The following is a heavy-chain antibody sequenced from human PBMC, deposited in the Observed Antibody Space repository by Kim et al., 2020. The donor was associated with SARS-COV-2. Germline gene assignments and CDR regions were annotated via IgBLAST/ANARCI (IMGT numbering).Heavy chain of an antibody. Sequence: GGSLRLSCAASGFTFSSFWMSWVRQAPGKGLEWVANIKQDGSERYYVDSVKGRFTISRDNAKNSLYLQMNSLRAEDTGVYYCAAPIVLHGFDMWGQGTMVTVSS. CDR1: GFTFSSFW. J-gene: IGHJ3*02. D-gene: IGHD2-21*01. V-gene: IGHV3-7*03. CDR3: AAPIVLHGFDM. CDR2: IKQDGSER.